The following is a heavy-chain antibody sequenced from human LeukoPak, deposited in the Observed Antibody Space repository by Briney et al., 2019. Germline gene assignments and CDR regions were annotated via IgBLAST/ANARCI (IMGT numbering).Heavy chain of an antibody. J-gene: IGHJ3*02. D-gene: IGHD6-6*01. CDR3: ARKGSLSSSDAFDI. CDR2: IGIAGNT. Sequence: GGSLRLSCAASGFTFSNYEMHWVRLVLGKGLEWVSAIGIAGNTFYAGSVKGRFTISRENAKNSFHLQMNSLGAGDTAVYYCARKGSLSSSDAFDIWGQGTMVTVSS. V-gene: IGHV3-13*01. CDR1: GFTFSNYE.